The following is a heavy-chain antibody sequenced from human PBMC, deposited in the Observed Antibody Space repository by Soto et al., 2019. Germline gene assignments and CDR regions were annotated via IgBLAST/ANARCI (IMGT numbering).Heavy chain of an antibody. D-gene: IGHD1-26*01. CDR1: GASFSGFY. J-gene: IGHJ4*02. Sequence: SLTCAVSGASFSGFYGSWIRQSPGKGLEWIGEIDHSGITNHNTALKSRATMSVDTSKNQFSLKLRSVTAADTAVYYCARGVSVTLAVQGGAPDKNYFDSWSQGTLVTVSS. CDR3: ARGVSVTLAVQGGAPDKNYFDS. V-gene: IGHV4-34*04. CDR2: IDHSGIT.